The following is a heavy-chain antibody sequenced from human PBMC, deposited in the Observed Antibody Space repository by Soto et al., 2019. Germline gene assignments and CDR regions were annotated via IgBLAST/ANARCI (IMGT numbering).Heavy chain of an antibody. CDR3: ARESDRVVVEDNWFDP. D-gene: IGHD2-15*01. CDR1: GGTFSNSV. V-gene: IGHV1-18*01. J-gene: IGHJ5*02. CDR2: ISAYNGNT. Sequence: ASVKVSCKASGGTFSNSVISWVRQAPGQGLEWMGWISAYNGNTNYAQKLQGRVTMTTDTSTSTAYMELRSLRSDDTAVYYCARESDRVVVEDNWFDPWGQGTLVTLSS.